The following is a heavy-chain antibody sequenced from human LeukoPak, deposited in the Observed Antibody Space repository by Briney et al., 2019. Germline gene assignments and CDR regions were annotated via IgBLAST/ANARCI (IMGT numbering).Heavy chain of an antibody. CDR3: ARDHYCTSNSCYVSDY. D-gene: IGHD2-2*01. CDR2: INSDGSST. V-gene: IGHV3-74*01. J-gene: IGHJ4*02. Sequence: GGSLRLSCAASGFTFSSYWMHWVRQVPGKGLVWVSRINSDGSSTSYADSVKGRFTISRANAKNTLYLQMNSLRVEDTAVYYCARDHYCTSNSCYVSDYWGQGTLVTVSS. CDR1: GFTFSSYW.